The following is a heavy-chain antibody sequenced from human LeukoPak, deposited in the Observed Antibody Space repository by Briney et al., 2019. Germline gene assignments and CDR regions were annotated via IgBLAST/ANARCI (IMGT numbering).Heavy chain of an antibody. CDR1: GGSISSYY. J-gene: IGHJ4*02. V-gene: IGHV4-59*01. CDR2: IYYSGSP. D-gene: IGHD6-13*01. Sequence: PSETLSLTCTVSGGSISSYYWSWIRQPPGKGLEWIGYIYYSGSPNYNPSLKSRVTLSVDTSKNQFSLKLSSVTAADTAVYYCAGGSYSSSWYRVWGQGTLVTVSS. CDR3: AGGSYSSSWYRV.